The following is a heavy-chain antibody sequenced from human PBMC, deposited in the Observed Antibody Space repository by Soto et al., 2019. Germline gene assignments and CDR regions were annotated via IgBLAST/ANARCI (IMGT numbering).Heavy chain of an antibody. V-gene: IGHV3-30*03. D-gene: IGHD7-27*01. J-gene: IGHJ3*02. CDR3: AIDLGHGGRRASDI. CDR2: ISYDGSNK. Sequence: QVQLVESGGGVVQPGRSLRLSCAASEFTFSSYGMHWVRQAPGKGLEWVAVISYDGSNKYYADSVKGRFTISRDNSKNTLYLQMNSLRAEDTAVYYCAIDLGHGGRRASDIWGQGTMVTVSS. CDR1: EFTFSSYG.